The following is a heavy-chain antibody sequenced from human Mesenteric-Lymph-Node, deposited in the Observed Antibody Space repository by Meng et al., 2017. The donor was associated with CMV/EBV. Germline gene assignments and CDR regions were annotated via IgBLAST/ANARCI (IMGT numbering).Heavy chain of an antibody. V-gene: IGHV3-66*02. J-gene: IGHJ4*02. CDR2: LHSGGIR. CDR3: AREGDYGSGSYYKWGLDS. CDR1: GFTVSTNY. D-gene: IGHD3-10*01. Sequence: GESLKISCEVFGFTVSTNYMTWVRQAPGRGLEWVSVLHSGGIRFYTDSVKGRFTISRDNSKNTLYLQMNSLRAEDTAVYYCAREGDYGSGSYYKWGLDSWGQGTLVTRLL.